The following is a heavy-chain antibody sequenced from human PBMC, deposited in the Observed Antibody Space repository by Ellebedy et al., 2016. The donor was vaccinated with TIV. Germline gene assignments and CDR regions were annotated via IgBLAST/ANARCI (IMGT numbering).Heavy chain of an antibody. CDR2: IYYSGST. CDR1: GYSVSSGYY. J-gene: IGHJ4*02. D-gene: IGHD1-26*01. Sequence: SETLSLTCTVSGYSVSSGYYWGWIRQPPGKGLEWIGSIYYSGSTYYNPSLKSRITISVDTSKNQFSLKPSSVTAADTAMYYCTRGGGSYSDYWGQGTLVTVSS. CDR3: TRGGGSYSDY. V-gene: IGHV4-38-2*02.